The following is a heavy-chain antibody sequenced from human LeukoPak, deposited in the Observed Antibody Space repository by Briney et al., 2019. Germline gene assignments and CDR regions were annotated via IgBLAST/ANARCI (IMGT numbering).Heavy chain of an antibody. V-gene: IGHV3-33*06. Sequence: GRSLRLSCAASGFTFSSYGMHWVRQAPGKGLEWVAVIWYDGSNKYYADSVKGRFTISRDNSKSTLSLQMNSLRPEDTAVYYCAKDSWSRNGIYDPFDIWGRGTMVTVSS. CDR2: IWYDGSNK. D-gene: IGHD2-8*01. CDR3: AKDSWSRNGIYDPFDI. CDR1: GFTFSSYG. J-gene: IGHJ3*02.